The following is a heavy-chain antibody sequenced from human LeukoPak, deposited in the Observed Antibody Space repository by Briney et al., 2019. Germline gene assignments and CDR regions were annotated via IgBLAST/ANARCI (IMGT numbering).Heavy chain of an antibody. CDR3: AKFRADSSGWPFDY. D-gene: IGHD6-19*01. CDR2: ISGSGGKT. V-gene: IGHV3-23*01. CDR1: GFTLSTYA. J-gene: IGHJ4*02. Sequence: GGSLRLSCAASGFTLSTYAMNWVRQAPGKGLEWVSAISGSGGKTYYADSMKGRLTISRDNSKNTLYLQIHSLRAEDTAIYYCAKFRADSSGWPFDYWGQGTLVTVSS.